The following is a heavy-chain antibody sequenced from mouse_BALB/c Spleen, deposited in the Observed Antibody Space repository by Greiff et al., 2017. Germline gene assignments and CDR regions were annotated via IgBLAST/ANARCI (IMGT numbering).Heavy chain of an antibody. CDR3: AREATGAWFAY. J-gene: IGHJ3*01. V-gene: IGHV1S126*01. Sequence: VKLQQSGPQLVRPGASVKISCKASGYSFTSYWMHWVKQRPGQGLEWIGMIDPSDSETRLNQKFKDKATLTVDKSSSTAYMQLSSPTSEDSAVYYCAREATGAWFAYWGQGTLVTVSA. CDR1: GYSFTSYW. CDR2: IDPSDSET. D-gene: IGHD3-2*02.